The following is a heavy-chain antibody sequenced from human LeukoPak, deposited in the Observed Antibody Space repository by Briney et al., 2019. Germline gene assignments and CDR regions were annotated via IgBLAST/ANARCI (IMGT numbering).Heavy chain of an antibody. J-gene: IGHJ4*02. CDR3: ARDRRAAAGIYDY. V-gene: IGHV3-21*01. D-gene: IGHD6-13*01. CDR2: ISTSSIYI. Sequence: GGSLRLSCAASGFTFSSYSMNWVRQAPGKGLEWVSSISTSSIYIYYADSVKGRFTISRDNAKNSLYLQLNSLRAEDTAVYYCARDRRAAAGIYDYWGQGTLVTVSS. CDR1: GFTFSSYS.